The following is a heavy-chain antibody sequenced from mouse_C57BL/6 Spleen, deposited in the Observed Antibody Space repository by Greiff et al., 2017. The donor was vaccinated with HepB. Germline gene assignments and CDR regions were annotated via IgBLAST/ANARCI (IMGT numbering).Heavy chain of an antibody. V-gene: IGHV5-4*01. CDR3: ARDKGDGYDGRFAY. Sequence: EVQLQQSGGGLVKPGGSLKLSCAASGFTFSSYAMSWVRQTPEKRLEWVATISDGGSYTYYPDNVKGRFTISRDNAKNNLYLQMSHLKSEDTAMYYCARDKGDGYDGRFAYWGQGTLVTVSA. J-gene: IGHJ3*01. CDR1: GFTFSSYA. D-gene: IGHD2-2*01. CDR2: ISDGGSYT.